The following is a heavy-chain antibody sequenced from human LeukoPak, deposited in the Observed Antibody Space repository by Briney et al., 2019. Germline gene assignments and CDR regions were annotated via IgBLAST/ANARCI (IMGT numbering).Heavy chain of an antibody. D-gene: IGHD1-26*01. J-gene: IGHJ2*01. CDR1: GFTFSSYA. CDR3: AKDRTVGASYWYFDL. V-gene: IGHV3-21*04. CDR2: ISSSSSYI. Sequence: GGSLRLSCAASGFTFSSYAMNWVRQAPGKGLEWVSSISSSSSYIYYADSVKGRFTISRDNAKNSLYLHMNTLRAEDTAIYYCAKDRTVGASYWYFDLWGRGTLVTVSS.